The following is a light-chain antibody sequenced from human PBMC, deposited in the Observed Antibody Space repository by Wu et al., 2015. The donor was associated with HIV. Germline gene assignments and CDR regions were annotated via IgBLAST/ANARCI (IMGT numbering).Light chain of an antibody. J-gene: IGKJ2*03. Sequence: EIVLTQSPATLSLSPGERATLSCRASQSVSSYLAWYQQKPGQAPRLLIYDASNRATGIPARFSGSGSGTDFTLTISSLESEDFAVYYCQQRSNWEYSFGQGTKLE. CDR1: QSVSSY. CDR2: DAS. V-gene: IGKV3-11*01. CDR3: QQRSNWEYS.